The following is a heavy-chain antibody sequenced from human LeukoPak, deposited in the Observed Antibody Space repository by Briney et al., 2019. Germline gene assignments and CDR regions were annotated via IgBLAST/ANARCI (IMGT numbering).Heavy chain of an antibody. V-gene: IGHV1-2*02. J-gene: IGHJ4*02. CDR1: GYTFTAYY. Sequence: GASVKVSCKASGYTFTAYYMHWVRQAPGQGLEWMGWINPNTGGTNYAQQFQGRVTMTRDTSFSTAYMDLNRLTSDDTAVYYCARVWYSYGYFDYWGQGTLVTVSS. D-gene: IGHD5-18*01. CDR3: ARVWYSYGYFDY. CDR2: INPNTGGT.